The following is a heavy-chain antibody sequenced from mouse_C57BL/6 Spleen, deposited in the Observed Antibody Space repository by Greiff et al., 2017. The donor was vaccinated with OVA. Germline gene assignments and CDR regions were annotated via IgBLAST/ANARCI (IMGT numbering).Heavy chain of an antibody. CDR1: GYTFTSYT. J-gene: IGHJ2*01. V-gene: IGHV1-4*01. CDR3: ARFDFDY. CDR2: INPSSGYT. Sequence: VQRVESGAELARPGASVKMSCKASGYTFTSYTMHWVKQRPGQGLEWIGYINPSSGYTKYNQKFKDKATLTADKSSSTAYMQLSSLTSEDSAVYYCARFDFDYWGQGTTLTVSS.